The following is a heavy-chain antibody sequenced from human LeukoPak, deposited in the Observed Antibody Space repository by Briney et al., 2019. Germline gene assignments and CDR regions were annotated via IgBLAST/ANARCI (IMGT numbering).Heavy chain of an antibody. D-gene: IGHD3-16*01. V-gene: IGHV4-30-2*01. CDR3: ARDGIRRGKGDDY. CDR1: GGSISSGGYY. CDR2: IYHSGST. Sequence: SQTLSLTCTVSGGSISSGGYYWSWIRQPPGKGLEWIGYIYHSGSTYYNPSLKSRVTMSVDTSKNQFSLKLSSVTAADTAVYYCARDGIRRGKGDDYWGQGTLVTVSS. J-gene: IGHJ4*02.